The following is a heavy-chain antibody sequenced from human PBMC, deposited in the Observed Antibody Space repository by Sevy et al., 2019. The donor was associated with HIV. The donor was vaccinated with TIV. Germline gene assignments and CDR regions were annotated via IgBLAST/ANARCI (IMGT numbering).Heavy chain of an antibody. CDR3: AKDSPDDYGDNPAFDY. CDR1: GFTFSSYA. V-gene: IGHV3-23*01. Sequence: GGSLRLSCAASGFTFSSYAMSWVRQAPGKGLEWVSAISGSGGSTYYADSVKGRFTISRDNSKNTLYLQMNSLRAEDTAVYYCAKDSPDDYGDNPAFDYWGQGTLVTVSS. D-gene: IGHD4-17*01. J-gene: IGHJ4*02. CDR2: ISGSGGST.